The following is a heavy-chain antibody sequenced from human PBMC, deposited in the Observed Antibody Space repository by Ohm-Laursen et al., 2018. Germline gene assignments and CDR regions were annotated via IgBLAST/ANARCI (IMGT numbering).Heavy chain of an antibody. Sequence: SLRLSCAASGFTFSSYGMHWVRQAPGKGLEWVAVIWYDGSNKYYADSVKGRFTISRDNSKNTLYLQMNSLRAKDTAVYYCARANSHRVVPVAGLDYYGMDVWGQGTTVTVSS. CDR1: GFTFSSYG. CDR3: ARANSHRVVPVAGLDYYGMDV. J-gene: IGHJ6*02. CDR2: IWYDGSNK. D-gene: IGHD2-2*01. V-gene: IGHV3-33*01.